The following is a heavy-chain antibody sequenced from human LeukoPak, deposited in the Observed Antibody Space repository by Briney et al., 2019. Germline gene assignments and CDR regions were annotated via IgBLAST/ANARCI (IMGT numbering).Heavy chain of an antibody. V-gene: IGHV3-74*01. CDR3: AKDLQRYYYDSSGYYPPYYFDY. Sequence: QSGGSLRLSCAASGFTFSRNWMHWVRQAPGKGLVWVSRINSDGSITNYADSVKGRFTISRDNSKNTLYLQMNSLRAEDTAVYYCAKDLQRYYYDSSGYYPPYYFDYWGQGTLVTVSS. D-gene: IGHD3-22*01. CDR2: INSDGSIT. J-gene: IGHJ4*02. CDR1: GFTFSRNW.